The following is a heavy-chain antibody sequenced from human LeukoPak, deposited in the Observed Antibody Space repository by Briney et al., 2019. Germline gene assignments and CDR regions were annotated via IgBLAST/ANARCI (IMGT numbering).Heavy chain of an antibody. J-gene: IGHJ3*02. CDR3: ARRRRWLQSQRYAFDI. D-gene: IGHD5-24*01. Sequence: SATLSLTWAVYVESFSGYYWSWIRKPPGKGLEWIGEINHSGSTNYNPSLKSRVTISVDTSKNQFSLKLSSVTAADTAVYYCARRRRWLQSQRYAFDIWGQGTMVTVSS. V-gene: IGHV4-34*01. CDR1: VESFSGYY. CDR2: INHSGST.